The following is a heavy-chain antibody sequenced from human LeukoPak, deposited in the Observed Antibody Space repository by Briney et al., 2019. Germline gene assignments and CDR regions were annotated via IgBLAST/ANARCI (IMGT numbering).Heavy chain of an antibody. Sequence: SETLSLTCTVSGGSISSYYWSWIRQPPGKGLEWIGYIYYSGSTNYNPSLKSRVTISIDTSNYQFYLKLSSVTAADTAVYHCARGKHYYDSSGYSPFDYWGQGTLVTVSS. CDR3: ARGKHYYDSSGYSPFDY. D-gene: IGHD3-22*01. V-gene: IGHV4-59*01. J-gene: IGHJ4*02. CDR2: IYYSGST. CDR1: GGSISSYY.